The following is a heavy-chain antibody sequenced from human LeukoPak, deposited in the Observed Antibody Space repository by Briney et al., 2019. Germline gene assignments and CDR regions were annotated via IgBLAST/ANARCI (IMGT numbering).Heavy chain of an antibody. CDR1: GYAFTGYY. CDR3: ARDRYVARYFDY. J-gene: IGHJ4*02. D-gene: IGHD3-16*01. Sequence: GASVKVSCKASGYAFTGYYIHWVRHAPGHALEWMGWINPNSGGTNYAQKFQGRVTMTRDTSITTAYMELSRLRSDDTALYFCARDRYVARYFDYWGQGTLVTVSS. V-gene: IGHV1-2*02. CDR2: INPNSGGT.